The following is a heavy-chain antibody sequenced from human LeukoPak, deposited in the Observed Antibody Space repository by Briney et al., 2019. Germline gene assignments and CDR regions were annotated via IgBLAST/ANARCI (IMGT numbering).Heavy chain of an antibody. D-gene: IGHD6-19*01. CDR2: ISHGGSKI. CDR1: AFTFSSYW. Sequence: GGSLRLSCAASAFTFSSYWMTWVRQAPGKGLEWVAIISHGGSKINYVDSVKGRFTVSRDNAKNSLYLQMNSLRAEDTAVYYCARAGSTGSVDYWGQGTLSPSPQ. V-gene: IGHV3-7*04. J-gene: IGHJ4*02. CDR3: ARAGSTGSVDY.